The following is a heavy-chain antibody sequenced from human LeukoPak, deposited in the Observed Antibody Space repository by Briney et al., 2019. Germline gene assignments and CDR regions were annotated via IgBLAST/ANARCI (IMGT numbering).Heavy chain of an antibody. CDR1: GGTFSSYA. CDR2: IIPIFGTA. CDR3: ASREYYYGSGSYFDY. D-gene: IGHD3-10*01. Sequence: ASVKVSCKASGGTFSSYAIGWVRQAPGQGLEWMGGIIPIFGTANYAQKFQGRVTITTDESTSTAYMELSSLRSEDTAVYYCASREYYYGSGSYFDYWGQGTLVTVSS. J-gene: IGHJ4*02. V-gene: IGHV1-69*05.